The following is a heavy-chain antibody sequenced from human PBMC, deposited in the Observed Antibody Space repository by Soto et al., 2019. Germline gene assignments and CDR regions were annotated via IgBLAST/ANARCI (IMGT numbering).Heavy chain of an antibody. Sequence: PGGSLRLSCAASGFTFSSYEMNWVRQAPGKGLEWVSYISSSGSTIYYADSVKGRFTISRDNAKNSLYLQMNSLRAEDTAVYYCASGGFGEFSLKPYYYYGMDVWGQGTTVTVSS. CDR3: ASGGFGEFSLKPYYYYGMDV. V-gene: IGHV3-48*03. CDR2: ISSSGSTI. J-gene: IGHJ6*02. D-gene: IGHD3-10*01. CDR1: GFTFSSYE.